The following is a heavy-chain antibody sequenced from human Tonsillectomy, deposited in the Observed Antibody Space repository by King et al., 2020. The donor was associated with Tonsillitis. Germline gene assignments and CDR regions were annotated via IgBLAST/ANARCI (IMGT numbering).Heavy chain of an antibody. D-gene: IGHD6-19*01. CDR1: GFSFSSYG. CDR2: ISFDESRK. V-gene: IGHV3-30*19. J-gene: IGHJ4*02. Sequence: HVQLVESGGGVVQPGRSLRLSCAASGFSFSSYGMHWVRQAPGKGLEWVAVISFDESRKNYADSVKGRFTISRDNSNNTLYLQMNSLRAEDTAVYYCARERLYSSGWGIDYWGQGALLTASS. CDR3: ARERLYSSGWGIDY.